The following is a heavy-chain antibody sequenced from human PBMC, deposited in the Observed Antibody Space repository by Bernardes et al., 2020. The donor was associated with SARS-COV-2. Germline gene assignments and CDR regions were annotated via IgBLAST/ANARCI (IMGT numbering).Heavy chain of an antibody. CDR3: ARLRAPYGSGSYYLGWFDP. CDR1: GGSISSSSYY. CDR2: IYYSGST. J-gene: IGHJ5*02. V-gene: IGHV4-39*01. Sequence: SETLSLTYTVSGGSISSSSYYWGWIRQPPGKGLEWIGSIYYSGSTYYNPSLKSRVTISVDTSKNQFSLKLSSVTAADTAVYYCARLRAPYGSGSYYLGWFDPWGQGTLVTVSS. D-gene: IGHD3-10*01.